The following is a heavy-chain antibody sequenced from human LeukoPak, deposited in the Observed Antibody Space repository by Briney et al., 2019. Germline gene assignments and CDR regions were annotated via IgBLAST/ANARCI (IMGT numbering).Heavy chain of an antibody. CDR3: AKGDDYVWGSYRYSDY. J-gene: IGHJ4*02. CDR2: ISGSGGST. Sequence: GGSLRLSCAASGFTFSSYAMSWVRQAPGKGLEWASAISGSGGSTYYADSVKGRFTISRDNSKNTLYLQMNSLRAEDTAVYYCAKGDDYVWGSYRYSDYWGQGTLVTVSS. D-gene: IGHD3-16*02. CDR1: GFTFSSYA. V-gene: IGHV3-23*01.